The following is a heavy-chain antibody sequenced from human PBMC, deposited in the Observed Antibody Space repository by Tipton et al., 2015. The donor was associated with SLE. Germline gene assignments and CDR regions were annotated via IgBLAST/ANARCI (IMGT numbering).Heavy chain of an antibody. CDR1: GGSISSSSYY. CDR3: AREVGSYGPFDY. J-gene: IGHJ4*02. D-gene: IGHD5-18*01. V-gene: IGHV4-39*01. Sequence: TLSLTCTVSGGSISSSSYYWGWIRQPPGKGLEWIGSIYYSGSTYYNPSLKSRVTISVDTSKNQFSLKLSSVTAVDTAVYYCAREVGSYGPFDYWGQGTLVTVSS. CDR2: IYYSGST.